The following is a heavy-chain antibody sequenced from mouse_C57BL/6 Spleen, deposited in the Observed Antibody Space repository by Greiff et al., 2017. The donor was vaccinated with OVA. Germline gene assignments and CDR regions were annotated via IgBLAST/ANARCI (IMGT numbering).Heavy chain of an antibody. Sequence: EVQRVESGEGLVKPGGSLKLSCAASGFTFSSYAMSWVRQTPEKRLEWVAYISSGGDYIYYADTVKGRFTISRDNARNTLYLQMSSLKSEDTAMYYCTRDFYDRGYFDVWGTGTTVTVSS. D-gene: IGHD2-12*01. J-gene: IGHJ1*03. CDR1: GFTFSSYA. CDR2: ISSGGDYI. CDR3: TRDFYDRGYFDV. V-gene: IGHV5-9-1*02.